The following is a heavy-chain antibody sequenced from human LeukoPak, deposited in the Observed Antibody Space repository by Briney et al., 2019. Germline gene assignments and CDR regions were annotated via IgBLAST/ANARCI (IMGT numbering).Heavy chain of an antibody. J-gene: IGHJ4*02. D-gene: IGHD3-22*01. CDR1: GSTFSNYA. Sequence: QPGGSLRLSCAASGSTFSNYAMSWVRQAPGKGLEWVSSIGSGGTTHYADSVKGRFTISRDNSKNTLFLQMNSLRAEDTAVYYCAKYFYDSSTYSFDYWGQGTLVTVSS. V-gene: IGHV3-23*01. CDR3: AKYFYDSSTYSFDY. CDR2: IGSGGTT.